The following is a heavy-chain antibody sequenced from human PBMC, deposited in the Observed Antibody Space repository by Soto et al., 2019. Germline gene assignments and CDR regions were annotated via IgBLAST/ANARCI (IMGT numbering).Heavy chain of an antibody. CDR3: ARDALYSSWVSARSTHSSSWSPHY. Sequence: QVQLVESGGGVVQPGRSLRLSCAASGFTFSSYAMHWVRQAPGKGLEWVAVISYDGSNKYYADSVKGRFTISRDNSKNTLYLQMNSLRAEDTAVYYCARDALYSSWVSARSTHSSSWSPHYWGQGTLVTVSS. J-gene: IGHJ4*02. V-gene: IGHV3-30-3*01. CDR2: ISYDGSNK. D-gene: IGHD6-13*01. CDR1: GFTFSSYA.